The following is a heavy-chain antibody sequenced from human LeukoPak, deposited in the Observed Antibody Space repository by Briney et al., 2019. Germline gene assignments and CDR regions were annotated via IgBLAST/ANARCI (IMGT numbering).Heavy chain of an antibody. CDR3: ATGMPYCGGDCYSSSFDY. CDR2: FDPEDGET. D-gene: IGHD2-21*02. V-gene: IGHV1-24*01. J-gene: IGHJ4*02. Sequence: ASVKVSCKGSGYTLTELSMHWGRQAPGKGGEWRGGFDPEDGETIYAQKCQGRVTMTEATSTATAYIELSSLRSEDTAVYYCATGMPYCGGDCYSSSFDYWGQGTLVTVSS. CDR1: GYTLTELS.